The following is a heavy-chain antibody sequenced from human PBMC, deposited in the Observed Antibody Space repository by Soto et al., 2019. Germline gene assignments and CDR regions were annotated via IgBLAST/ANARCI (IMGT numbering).Heavy chain of an antibody. V-gene: IGHV4-4*02. D-gene: IGHD6-19*01. CDR2: IYHSGST. CDR1: GGSISSSNW. J-gene: IGHJ5*02. CDR3: ARDSSRYPRKGWFDP. Sequence: PSETLSLTCAVSGGSISSSNWWSWVRQPPGKGLEWIGEIYHSGSTNYNPSLKSRVTISVDKSKNQFSLKLSSVTAADTAVYYCARDSSRYPRKGWFDPWGQGTLVPVSS.